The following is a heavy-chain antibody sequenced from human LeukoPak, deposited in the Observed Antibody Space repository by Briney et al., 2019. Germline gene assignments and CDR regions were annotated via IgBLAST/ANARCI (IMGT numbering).Heavy chain of an antibody. J-gene: IGHJ2*01. CDR2: ISTRSTYT. Sequence: PGGSLRLSCAAFGFTFSDYYMTWIRQAPGKGLEGVSYISTRSTYTDYADSVKGRFTISRDDARNSLYLQVNSLRVEDTAVYYCAREDNWYFDLWGRGTLVTVSS. CDR3: AREDNWYFDL. V-gene: IGHV3-11*05. CDR1: GFTFSDYY.